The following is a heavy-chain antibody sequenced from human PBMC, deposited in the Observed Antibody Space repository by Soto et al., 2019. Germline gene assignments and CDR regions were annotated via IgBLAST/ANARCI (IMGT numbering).Heavy chain of an antibody. CDR1: GFTFSSYG. V-gene: IGHV3-33*01. D-gene: IGHD5-18*01. CDR2: IWYDGSNK. CDR3: ARDRGRIPRWAGY. Sequence: QVQLVESGGGVVQPGRSLRLSCAASGFTFSSYGMHWVRQAPGKGLEWVAVIWYDGSNKYYADSVKGRFTISRDNSKNTLYLQMNSLRAEDTAVYYCARDRGRIPRWAGYWGQGTLVTDSS. J-gene: IGHJ4*02.